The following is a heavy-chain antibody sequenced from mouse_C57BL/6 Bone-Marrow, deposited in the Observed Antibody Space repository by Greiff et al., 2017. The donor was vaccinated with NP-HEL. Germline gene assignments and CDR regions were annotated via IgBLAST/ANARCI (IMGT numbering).Heavy chain of an antibody. J-gene: IGHJ4*01. CDR3: ARHEAQADAMDY. CDR2: ISNGGGST. Sequence: DVKLVESGGGLVQPGGSLKLSCAASGFTFSDYYMYWVRQTPEKRLEWVAYISNGGGSTYYPDTVKGRFTISRDNAKNTLYLQMSRLKSEDTAMYYCARHEAQADAMDYWGQGTSVTVSS. V-gene: IGHV5-12*01. D-gene: IGHD3-2*02. CDR1: GFTFSDYY.